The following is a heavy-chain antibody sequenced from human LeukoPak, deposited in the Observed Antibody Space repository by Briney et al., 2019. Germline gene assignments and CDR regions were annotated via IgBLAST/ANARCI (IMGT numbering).Heavy chain of an antibody. Sequence: SETLSLTCTVSGGSISSSSYFWGWIRQPPGKGLEWIGSIYYSGSTYYNPSLKSRVTISVDTSKNQFSLKLSSVTAADTAVYYCARRYSYSSLPNYWGQGTLVTVSS. V-gene: IGHV4-39*01. CDR2: IYYSGST. D-gene: IGHD6-19*01. J-gene: IGHJ4*02. CDR1: GGSISSSSYF. CDR3: ARRYSYSSLPNY.